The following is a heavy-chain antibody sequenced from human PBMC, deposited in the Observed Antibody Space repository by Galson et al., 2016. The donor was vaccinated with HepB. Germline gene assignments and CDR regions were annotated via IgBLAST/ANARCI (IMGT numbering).Heavy chain of an antibody. J-gene: IGHJ4*02. V-gene: IGHV3-33*01. Sequence: SLRLSCAASGFTFSSYGMHWVRQAPGKGLEWVAVIWYDGSNKYYADSVKGRFTISRDNSKDTLYLHMNSLSVEDTAIYYCAIDPSQWHDLLFGNWAQGTLVTVSA. CDR2: IWYDGSNK. CDR1: GFTFSSYG. CDR3: AIDPSQWHDLLFGN. D-gene: IGHD6-19*01.